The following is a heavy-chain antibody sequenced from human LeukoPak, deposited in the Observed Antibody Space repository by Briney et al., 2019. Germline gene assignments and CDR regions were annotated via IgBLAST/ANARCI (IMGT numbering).Heavy chain of an antibody. D-gene: IGHD3-22*01. CDR2: ISSTGGTT. CDR1: GITFSSYG. J-gene: IGHJ4*02. V-gene: IGHV3-23*01. Sequence: GGSLRLSCAASGITFSSYGMSWVRQAPGKGLEWVSSISSTGGTTYYADSVKGRFTISRDNSKNKHYLQMNSLRAEDTAVYYCARGSKDYDSSGYYYDLGDYWGQGTLVTVSS. CDR3: ARGSKDYDSSGYYYDLGDY.